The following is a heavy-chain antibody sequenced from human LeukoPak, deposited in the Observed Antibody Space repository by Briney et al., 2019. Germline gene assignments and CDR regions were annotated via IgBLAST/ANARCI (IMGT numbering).Heavy chain of an antibody. V-gene: IGHV4-39*07. Sequence: PSETLSLTCSVSGGSVYSSPYYWVWIPQPPGKGLEWLGSIHYNEITYYNPFLKSRVNISENTHKKQFSLTLSYATAPEPAIYFRAGEYGISSHSYNYYYVDVWGKGTPVTVSS. CDR1: GGSVYSSPYY. D-gene: IGHD6-6*01. CDR3: AGEYGISSHSYNYYYVDV. CDR2: IHYNEIT. J-gene: IGHJ6*03.